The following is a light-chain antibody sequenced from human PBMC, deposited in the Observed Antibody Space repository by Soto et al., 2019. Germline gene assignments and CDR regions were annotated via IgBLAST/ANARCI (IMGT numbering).Light chain of an antibody. Sequence: QSVLTQPPSVSGAPGQMVTISCTGSSSNIGAGYDVHWYQQLPGTAPKLLIYGNSNRPSGVPDRFSGSKSGTSASLAITGLQAEDEADYYCQSYDSSLSGSHVVFGGGTKVTVL. J-gene: IGLJ2*01. CDR3: QSYDSSLSGSHVV. CDR1: SSNIGAGYD. V-gene: IGLV1-40*01. CDR2: GNS.